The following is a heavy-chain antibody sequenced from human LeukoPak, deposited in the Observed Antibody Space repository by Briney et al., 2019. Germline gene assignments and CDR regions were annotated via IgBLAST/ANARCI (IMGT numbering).Heavy chain of an antibody. CDR1: GYSFTSYW. Sequence: GESLKIPCKGSGYSFTSYWIGWVRQMPGKGMEWMGFIYPGDSDTRYSPPFPGHVTISADKSIRTASLQWSSLKASDTAMYYCARLDDNWFDPWGQGTLVTVSS. V-gene: IGHV5-51*01. D-gene: IGHD3/OR15-3a*01. CDR2: IYPGDSDT. CDR3: ARLDDNWFDP. J-gene: IGHJ5*02.